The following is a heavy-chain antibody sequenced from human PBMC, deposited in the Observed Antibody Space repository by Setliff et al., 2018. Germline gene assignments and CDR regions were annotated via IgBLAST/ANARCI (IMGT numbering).Heavy chain of an antibody. CDR2: ISYDGSNK. V-gene: IGHV3-30-3*01. CDR3: ARDAVLRYFDWLLGSAFDI. J-gene: IGHJ3*02. D-gene: IGHD3-9*01. CDR1: GFTFSSYA. Sequence: GESLKISCAASGFTFSSYAMHWVRQAPGKGLEWVAVISYDGSNKYYADSVKGRFTISRDNSKNTLYLQMNSLRAEDTAVYYCARDAVLRYFDWLLGSAFDIWGQGTMVTVSS.